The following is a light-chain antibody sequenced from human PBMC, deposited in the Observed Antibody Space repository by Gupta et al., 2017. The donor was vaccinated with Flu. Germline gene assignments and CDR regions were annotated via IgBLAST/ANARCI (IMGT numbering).Light chain of an antibody. V-gene: IGLV3-21*02. CDR1: DIGRKS. CDR3: QVWDTFSGRWV. J-gene: IGLJ3*02. CDR2: DDT. Sequence: SYVLAQPPSVSAAPGQTARITCGGNDIGRKSVHWYQQKSGQAPLLVVYDDTDRPSGIPERFSGSNSGNTATLTISRVEVGDEADFYCQVWDTFSGRWVFGGGTRLTAL.